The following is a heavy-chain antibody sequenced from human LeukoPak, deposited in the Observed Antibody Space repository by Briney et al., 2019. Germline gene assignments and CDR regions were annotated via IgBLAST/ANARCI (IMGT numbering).Heavy chain of an antibody. J-gene: IGHJ5*02. Sequence: GGSLRLSCAASGLTFSSYWMHWVRQAPGKGLVWVSRINSDGSSTSYADSVKGRFTISRDNAKNTLYLQMNSLRAEDTAVYYCARDGSPEASINYFDTWGQGTPVTVSS. V-gene: IGHV3-74*01. CDR1: GLTFSSYW. CDR3: ARDGSPEASINYFDT. CDR2: INSDGSST. D-gene: IGHD5-24*01.